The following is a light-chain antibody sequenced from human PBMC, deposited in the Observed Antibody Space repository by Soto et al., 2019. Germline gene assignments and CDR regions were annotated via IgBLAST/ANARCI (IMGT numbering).Light chain of an antibody. CDR3: HQYHNFPRP. Sequence: DIQLTQSPSTLSASVGDRVTITCRASQSINGWLAWYQQKPGQAPNLLIYKASTLESGVPSRFRGSGSGTEFTLTVSSLQPDDFATYYCHQYHNFPRPSGQGTKVDIK. CDR2: KAS. CDR1: QSINGW. J-gene: IGKJ1*01. V-gene: IGKV1-5*03.